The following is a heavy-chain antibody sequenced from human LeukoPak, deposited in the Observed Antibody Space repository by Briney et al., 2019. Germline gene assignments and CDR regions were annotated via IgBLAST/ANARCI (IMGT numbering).Heavy chain of an antibody. Sequence: GGSLRLSCAASGFTFSNHWMHWVRQAPGKGLMWVSRINRGGSRTDYADSVKGRFTISRDDAKNTLYLQLNSLRAEDTAVYYCAKDSSGWDNFDYWGQGTLVTVSS. CDR1: GFTFSNHW. J-gene: IGHJ4*02. D-gene: IGHD6-19*01. CDR3: AKDSSGWDNFDY. CDR2: INRGGSRT. V-gene: IGHV3-74*01.